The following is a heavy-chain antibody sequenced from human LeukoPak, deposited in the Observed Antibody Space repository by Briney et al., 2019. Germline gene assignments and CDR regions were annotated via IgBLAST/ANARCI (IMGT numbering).Heavy chain of an antibody. D-gene: IGHD6-19*01. CDR2: ISGGGGST. CDR1: GFTFSSYG. V-gene: IGHV3-23*01. CDR3: AKSPEQIAVAGLDY. Sequence: GGSLRLSCAASGFTFSSYGMSWVRQAPGKGLEWVSAISGGGGSTYCADSVKGRFTISRDNSKNTLYLQMDSLRVEDTAVYYCAKSPEQIAVAGLDYWGQGTLVTVSS. J-gene: IGHJ4*02.